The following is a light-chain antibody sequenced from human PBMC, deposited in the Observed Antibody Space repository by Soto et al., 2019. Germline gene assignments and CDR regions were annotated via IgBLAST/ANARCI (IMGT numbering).Light chain of an antibody. CDR3: QQAYSFPVT. CDR2: AAS. J-gene: IGKJ5*01. Sequence: DIQMTQSPSTLSASVGDTVTVTCRASQTISSWLAWYQQKPGKAPKLLIYAASNLQSGVPSRFSGSGSGTEFTLTIGSLQPEDFATYYCQQAYSFPVTFGQGTRLEIK. V-gene: IGKV1-12*01. CDR1: QTISSW.